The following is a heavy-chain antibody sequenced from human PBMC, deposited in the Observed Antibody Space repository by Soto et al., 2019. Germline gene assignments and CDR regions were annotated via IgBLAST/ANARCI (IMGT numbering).Heavy chain of an antibody. J-gene: IGHJ5*02. D-gene: IGHD1-26*01. CDR3: ARLGRGNWFDP. V-gene: IGHV4-59*01. Sequence: SETLSLTCTVSGGSISSYYWSWIRQPPGKGLEWIGYIYYSGSTNYNPSLKSRVTISEDTSKNQFSLKLSSVTAADTAVYYCARLGRGNWFDPWGQGTLVTVSS. CDR1: GGSISSYY. CDR2: IYYSGST.